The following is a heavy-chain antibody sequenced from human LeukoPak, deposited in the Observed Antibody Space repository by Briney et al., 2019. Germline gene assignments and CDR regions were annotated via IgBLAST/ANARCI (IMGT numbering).Heavy chain of an antibody. CDR3: ARGSITVVPAFDI. CDR2: ISHSGRS. D-gene: IGHD3-16*01. J-gene: IGHJ3*02. V-gene: IGHV4-59*12. Sequence: SEPLPLPCTVSGGSLSTYYWSWLRQPPGKGLEWIGDISHSGRSIYNPSLKTRDPISIDMSKNQFPLKLISVPAADPSVYFCARGSITVVPAFDIWGQGTMVTVSS. CDR1: GGSLSTYY.